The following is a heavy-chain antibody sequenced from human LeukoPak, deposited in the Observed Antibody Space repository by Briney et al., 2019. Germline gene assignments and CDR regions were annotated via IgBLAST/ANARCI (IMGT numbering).Heavy chain of an antibody. V-gene: IGHV3-48*04. Sequence: SGGSLRLSCAASGFTFSSYSMNWVRQAPGKGLEWVSYISSSSSTIYYADSVKGRFTISRDNAKNSLYLQMNSLRAEDTAVYYCAREVVVTVGYGMDVWGQGTTVTVSS. CDR2: ISSSSSTI. J-gene: IGHJ6*02. CDR3: AREVVVTVGYGMDV. D-gene: IGHD2-21*02. CDR1: GFTFSSYS.